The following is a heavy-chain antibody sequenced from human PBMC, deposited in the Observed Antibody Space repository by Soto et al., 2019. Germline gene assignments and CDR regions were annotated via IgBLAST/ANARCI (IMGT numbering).Heavy chain of an antibody. CDR3: AKDDVKSFGVVTFDS. CDR2: ITSRGGSV. CDR1: GFTFINHA. V-gene: IGHV3-23*01. Sequence: EVQLLESGGGLVQPGGSLRVSCAASGFTFINHAMTWVRQAPGKGLEWVSGITSRGGSVYYADSVKGRFTISRDNSKNTLYLDMISLSAEDTAVYYCAKDDVKSFGVVTFDSWGQGILVTVSS. J-gene: IGHJ4*02. D-gene: IGHD3-3*01.